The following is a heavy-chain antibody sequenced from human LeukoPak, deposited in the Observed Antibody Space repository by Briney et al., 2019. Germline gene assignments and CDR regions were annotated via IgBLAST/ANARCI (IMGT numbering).Heavy chain of an antibody. Sequence: GESLTLACAVSGFSFSSYSMNWVRQAPGKGLEWVSSISSSSSTIYYADSVKGRFTICRDNAKISLYLQMNSLRAEDTAVYYCAIGYSSSWYQFTPYYFDGWGQGTLVSASS. D-gene: IGHD6-13*01. CDR1: GFSFSSYS. CDR2: ISSSSSTI. CDR3: AIGYSSSWYQFTPYYFDG. J-gene: IGHJ4*02. V-gene: IGHV3-48*01.